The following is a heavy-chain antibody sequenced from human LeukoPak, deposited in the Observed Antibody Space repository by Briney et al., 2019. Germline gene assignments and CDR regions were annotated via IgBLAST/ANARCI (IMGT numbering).Heavy chain of an antibody. Sequence: SETLSLTCTVSGGSISSYYWSWIRQPPAKGLEWMGYIYYSGSTNYNPSLNSRVTISVDTSKNQFSLKLSSVTAADTAVYYCARGLKSGIDPWGQGTLVTVSS. J-gene: IGHJ5*02. CDR2: IYYSGST. V-gene: IGHV4-59*01. CDR1: GGSISSYY. CDR3: ARGLKSGIDP. D-gene: IGHD3-10*01.